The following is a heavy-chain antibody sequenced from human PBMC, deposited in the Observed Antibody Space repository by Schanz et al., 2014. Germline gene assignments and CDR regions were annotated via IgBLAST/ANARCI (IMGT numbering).Heavy chain of an antibody. CDR3: ATGPSGSLDY. V-gene: IGHV1-3*04. D-gene: IGHD3-10*01. J-gene: IGHJ4*02. CDR1: GYTFTSYA. CDR2: INTGNGYT. Sequence: QVQLVQSGAEVKKPGASVKVSCKASGYTFTSYAMHWVRQAPGHRPEWMGLINTGNGYTHYSETFQDRVTISADTSASTAYMEVRSLTSEDTAVYYCATGPSGSLDYWGQGTLVTVSS.